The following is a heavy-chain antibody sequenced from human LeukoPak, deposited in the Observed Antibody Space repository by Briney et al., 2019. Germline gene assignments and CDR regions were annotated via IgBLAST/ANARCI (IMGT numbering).Heavy chain of an antibody. CDR2: ISVSGNT. D-gene: IGHD2-15*01. V-gene: IGHV3-23*01. J-gene: IGHJ4*02. Sequence: GGSLRLSCEASGFTFGTFWMSWVRQGPGKGLEWVSAISVSGNTYHADSVKGRFTISRDSSKNTLYLQMNSLRAGDAAVYYCAKAPVTTCSGAYCYPFDYWSQGTLVTVSS. CDR3: AKAPVTTCSGAYCYPFDY. CDR1: GFTFGTFW.